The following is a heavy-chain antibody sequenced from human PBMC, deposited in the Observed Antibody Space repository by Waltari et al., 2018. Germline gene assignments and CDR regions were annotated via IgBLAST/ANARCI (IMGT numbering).Heavy chain of an antibody. CDR1: GFTFSSYA. J-gene: IGHJ4*03. D-gene: IGHD3-10*01. CDR2: ISGSGGST. V-gene: IGHV3-23*01. CDR3: AKGIMGYYGSGSYSPDY. Sequence: EVQLLESGGGLVQPGGSLRLSCAASGFTFSSYAMSWVRQAPGQGLEWVSAISGSGGSTYYADSVKGRFTISRDNSKNTLYLQMNSLRAEDTAVYYCAKGIMGYYGSGSYSPDYWGQGTTVTVSS.